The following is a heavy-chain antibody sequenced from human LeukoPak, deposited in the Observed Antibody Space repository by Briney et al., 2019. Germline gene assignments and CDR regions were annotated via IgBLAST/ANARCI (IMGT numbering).Heavy chain of an antibody. CDR3: AKGRTYYDFWSGYSGRYYFDY. V-gene: IGHV3-23*01. CDR1: GFTFSSHA. Sequence: QAGGSLRLSCAASGFTFSSHAMSWVRRAPGKGLEWVSGLIENGATTYYADSVKGRFTISRDNSRNTMYLQMNSLRAEDTAVYYCAKGRTYYDFWSGYSGRYYFDYWGQGTLVTVSS. J-gene: IGHJ4*02. CDR2: LIENGATT. D-gene: IGHD3-3*01.